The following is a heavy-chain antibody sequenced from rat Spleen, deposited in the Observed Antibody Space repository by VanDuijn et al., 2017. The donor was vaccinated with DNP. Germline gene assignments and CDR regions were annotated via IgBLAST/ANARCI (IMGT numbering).Heavy chain of an antibody. Sequence: EVQLVESGGGLVQPGRSLKLSCAASGFTFSASYMAWVRQAPAKGLEWVAYIGSAAYAPYYGDSVKGRFTISRDNAKSTLYLQMNSLRSEDMATYYCTIRAGSFEDWGQGVMVTVSS. V-gene: IGHV5-27*01. D-gene: IGHD5-1*01. CDR3: TIRAGSFED. J-gene: IGHJ2*01. CDR2: IGSAAYAP. CDR1: GFTFSASY.